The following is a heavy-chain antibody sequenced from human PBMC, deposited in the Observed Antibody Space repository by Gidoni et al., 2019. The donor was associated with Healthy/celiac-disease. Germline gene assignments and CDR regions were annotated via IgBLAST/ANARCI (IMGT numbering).Heavy chain of an antibody. V-gene: IGHV4-59*01. CDR2: IYYSGST. CDR3: ARATVTTWDFDY. J-gene: IGHJ4*02. Sequence: QVQLQESGPGLVKPSETLYITCTVSGGSISSYYWSWIRQPPGKGLEWIGYIYYSGSTNYNPSLKSRVTISVDTSKNQFSLKLSSVTAADTAVYYCARATVTTWDFDYWGQGTLVTVSS. CDR1: GGSISSYY. D-gene: IGHD4-17*01.